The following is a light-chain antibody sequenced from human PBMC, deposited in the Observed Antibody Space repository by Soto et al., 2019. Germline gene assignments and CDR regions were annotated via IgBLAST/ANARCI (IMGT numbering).Light chain of an antibody. Sequence: DIQMTQSPSTLSASVGDRVTITCRASQSISSWLAWYQQKPGKAPKLLIYKASSLASGVPSRFSGSGSGTEFTITISSLQPDDFATYYCQQYNSYHTFGQGTKLEIK. CDR1: QSISSW. CDR3: QQYNSYHT. V-gene: IGKV1-5*03. CDR2: KAS. J-gene: IGKJ2*01.